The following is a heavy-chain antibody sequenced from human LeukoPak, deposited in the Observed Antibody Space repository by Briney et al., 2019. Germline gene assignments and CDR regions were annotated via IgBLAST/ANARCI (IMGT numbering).Heavy chain of an antibody. CDR2: INGDGRST. CDR3: ARDHSGSGEAFDI. Sequence: GGSLRLSCAASGFTFSNYWMHWVRQAPGKGPVWVSRINGDGRSTSYADSVKGRFTISRDNAKNTLYLQMNSLRAEDTAVYYCARDHSGSGEAFDIWGQGTMVTVSS. CDR1: GFTFSNYW. J-gene: IGHJ3*02. V-gene: IGHV3-74*01. D-gene: IGHD1-26*01.